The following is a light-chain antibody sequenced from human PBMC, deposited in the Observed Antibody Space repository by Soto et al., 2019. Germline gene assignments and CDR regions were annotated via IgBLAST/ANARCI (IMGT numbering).Light chain of an antibody. CDR1: QSVGSK. J-gene: IGKJ4*01. CDR2: GAS. CDR3: QQYNNRPPLT. Sequence: EIVMTQSPATLSVSPGERATLSCRASQSVGSKLAWYQPKPGQAPRLLIYGASTRATGIPARFSGSGSGTEFTLTISSLQSEDFAVYYCQQYNNRPPLTFGGGTKV. V-gene: IGKV3-15*01.